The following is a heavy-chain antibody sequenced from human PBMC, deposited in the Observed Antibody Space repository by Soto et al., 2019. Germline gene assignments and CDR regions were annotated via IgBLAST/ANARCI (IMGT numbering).Heavy chain of an antibody. CDR1: GFTFSSYA. CDR3: AKNAGNYYYYGMDV. J-gene: IGHJ6*02. D-gene: IGHD1-26*01. V-gene: IGHV3-23*01. Sequence: LRLSCAASGFTFSSYAMSWVRQAPGKGLEWVSAISGSGGSTYYADSVKGRFTISRDNSKNTLYLQMNSLRAEDTAVYYCAKNAGNYYYYGMDVWGQGTTVTVSS. CDR2: ISGSGGST.